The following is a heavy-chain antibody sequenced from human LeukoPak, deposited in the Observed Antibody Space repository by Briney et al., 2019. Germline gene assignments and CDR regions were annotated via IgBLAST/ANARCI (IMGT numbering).Heavy chain of an antibody. V-gene: IGHV3-49*04. D-gene: IGHD6-13*01. Sequence: HSGGSLRLSCTASGFTFGDYAMSWVRQAPGKGLEWVGFIRSKAYGGTTEYAASVKGRFTISRDDSKSIAYLQMNSLKTEDTAVYYCTRDSVAGPGYYYMDVWGKGTTVTVSS. J-gene: IGHJ6*03. CDR1: GFTFGDYA. CDR3: TRDSVAGPGYYYMDV. CDR2: IRSKAYGGTT.